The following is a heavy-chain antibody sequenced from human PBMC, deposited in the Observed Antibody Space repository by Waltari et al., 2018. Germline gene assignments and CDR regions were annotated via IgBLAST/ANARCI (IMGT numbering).Heavy chain of an antibody. Sequence: EVQLVESGGGLVQPGGSLRLSCAASGFTFSSYALSLVLQAPGKGLEWVSAISGSGGSTYYADSVKGRFTISRDNSKNTLYLQMNSLRAEDTAVYYCAKEGGMGGSYYYYYYMDVWGKGTTVTVSS. D-gene: IGHD1-26*01. CDR3: AKEGGMGGSYYYYYYMDV. J-gene: IGHJ6*03. CDR1: GFTFSSYA. CDR2: ISGSGGST. V-gene: IGHV3-23*04.